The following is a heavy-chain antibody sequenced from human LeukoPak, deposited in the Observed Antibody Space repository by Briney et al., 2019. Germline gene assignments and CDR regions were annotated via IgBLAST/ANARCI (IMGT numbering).Heavy chain of an antibody. CDR1: GFSLSTSGVG. Sequence: SGPTLVNPTQTLTLTCTFSGFSLSTSGVGVGWIRQPPGKALEWLALIYWNDDKRYSPSLKSRLTITKDTSKNQVVLTMTNMDPVDTATYYCAHAPWMDFWTGYFHYFDYWGQGTLVTVSS. CDR3: AHAPWMDFWTGYFHYFDY. D-gene: IGHD3/OR15-3a*01. J-gene: IGHJ4*02. V-gene: IGHV2-5*01. CDR2: IYWNDDK.